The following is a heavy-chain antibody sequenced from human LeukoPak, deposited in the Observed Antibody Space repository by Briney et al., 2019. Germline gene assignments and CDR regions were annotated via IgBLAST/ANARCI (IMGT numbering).Heavy chain of an antibody. J-gene: IGHJ4*02. CDR1: GFNFSRNG. CDR3: ATDFDDINSNYYYIPEY. D-gene: IGHD2/OR15-2a*01. CDR2: IRFDGTNT. Sequence: PGGSLRLSCTTSGFNFSRNGMHWVRQAPGKGREWVAFIRFDGTNTLYGASVRGRFTISRDNSKNTVYLQLNSLTAEDTAVYFCATDFDDINSNYYYIPEYWGRGTLVTVSS. V-gene: IGHV3-30*02.